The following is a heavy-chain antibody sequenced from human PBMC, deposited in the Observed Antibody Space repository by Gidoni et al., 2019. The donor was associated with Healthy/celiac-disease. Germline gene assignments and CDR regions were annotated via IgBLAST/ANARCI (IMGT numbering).Heavy chain of an antibody. Sequence: QVQLVESGGGVVQPGRSLRLTCAASGCTFRSNAMHWVRLAPGKGLEWVAVISYAGSTKYYADSVKGRFTISRDNSKNTLYLQMNSLRAEDTAVYYCARDMGFGEFARNNWFDPWGQGTLVTVSS. CDR1: GCTFRSNA. D-gene: IGHD3-10*01. CDR3: ARDMGFGEFARNNWFDP. J-gene: IGHJ5*02. V-gene: IGHV3-30-3*01. CDR2: ISYAGSTK.